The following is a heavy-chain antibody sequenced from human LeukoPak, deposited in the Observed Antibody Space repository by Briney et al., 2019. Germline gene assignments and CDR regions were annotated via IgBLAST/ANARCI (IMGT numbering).Heavy chain of an antibody. J-gene: IGHJ4*02. V-gene: IGHV3-11*04. CDR1: GFSFSDHY. D-gene: IGHD3-22*01. Sequence: GGSLRLSCSASGFSFSDHYMTWVPPAPGKGPEWLSYIRGCGSDIDYPGPVKGRFTISRDNAKHALYLQMNSQRAEDTAVYYCARGPGRSGFDYWGQGTLVTVSS. CDR3: ARGPGRSGFDY. CDR2: IRGCGSDI.